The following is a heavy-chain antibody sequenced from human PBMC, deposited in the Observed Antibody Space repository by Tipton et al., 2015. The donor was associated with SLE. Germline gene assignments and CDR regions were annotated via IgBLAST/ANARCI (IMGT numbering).Heavy chain of an antibody. CDR2: IRSSGSTI. CDR3: ARRDRYSGADY. V-gene: IGHV3-48*03. CDR1: GFTFSRYE. D-gene: IGHD5-12*01. J-gene: IGHJ4*02. Sequence: SLRLSCAASGFTFSRYEMNWVRQAPGKGLEWVSYIRSSGSTIYYADSVKGRFTISRDNAKNSLYLQMSSLRAEDTAVYFCARRDRYSGADYWGQGTLVTVSS.